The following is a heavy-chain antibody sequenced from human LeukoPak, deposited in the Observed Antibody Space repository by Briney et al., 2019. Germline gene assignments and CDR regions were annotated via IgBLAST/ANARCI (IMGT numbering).Heavy chain of an antibody. CDR1: GYTFTSYD. V-gene: IGHV1-8*01. Sequence: ASVKVSCKASGYTFTSYDINWVRQATGQGLEWMGWMNPNSGNTGYAQKFQGRVTMTRNTSISTAYMELSSLRSEDTAVYYCARDLRVTRGPDYWGQGTLVTVSS. CDR2: MNPNSGNT. CDR3: ARDLRVTRGPDY. J-gene: IGHJ4*02.